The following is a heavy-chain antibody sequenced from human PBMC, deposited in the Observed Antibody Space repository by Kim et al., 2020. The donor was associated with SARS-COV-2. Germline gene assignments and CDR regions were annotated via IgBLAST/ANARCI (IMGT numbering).Heavy chain of an antibody. CDR2: IYYSGST. Sequence: SETLSLTSTVSGGSISSGDYYWSWIRQPPGKGLEWIGYIYYSGSTYYNPSLKSRVTISVDTSKNQFSLKLSSVTAADTAVYYCARGGGEADGCWFDPWGQGTLVTVSS. CDR1: GGSISSGDYY. J-gene: IGHJ5*02. V-gene: IGHV4-30-4*01. CDR3: ARGGGEADGCWFDP. D-gene: IGHD2-2*03.